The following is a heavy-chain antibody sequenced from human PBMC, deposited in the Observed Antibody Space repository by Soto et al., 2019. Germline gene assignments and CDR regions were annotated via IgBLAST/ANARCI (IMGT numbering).Heavy chain of an antibody. Sequence: ASVKVSCKASGYTFTGYYMHWVRQAPGQGLEWMGWINPNSGGTNYAQKLQGWVTMTRDTSISTAYMEMSRLRSDDTAVYYCARVKKYCSGGSCYPNYYYYYMDVWGKGTTVTVSS. J-gene: IGHJ6*03. D-gene: IGHD2-15*01. CDR2: INPNSGGT. V-gene: IGHV1-2*04. CDR1: GYTFTGYY. CDR3: ARVKKYCSGGSCYPNYYYYYMDV.